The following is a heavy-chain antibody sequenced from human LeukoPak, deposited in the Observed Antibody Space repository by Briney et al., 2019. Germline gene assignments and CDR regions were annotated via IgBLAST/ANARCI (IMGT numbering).Heavy chain of an antibody. D-gene: IGHD2-2*01. CDR3: AAAMPVFNWFDP. CDR1: GGSFSGYY. Sequence: SETLSLTCAVYGGSFSGYYWTWIRQSPGKGLEWIGEINHSGSTNYNPSLKSRVTISVDTSKNQFSLKLSSVTAADTAVYYCAAAMPVFNWFDPWGQGTLVTVSS. V-gene: IGHV4-34*01. J-gene: IGHJ5*02. CDR2: INHSGST.